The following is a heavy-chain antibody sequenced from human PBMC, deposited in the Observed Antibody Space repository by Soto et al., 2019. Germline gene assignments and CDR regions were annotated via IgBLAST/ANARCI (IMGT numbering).Heavy chain of an antibody. CDR2: VTPYKADT. J-gene: IGHJ3*02. Sequence: ASVKVSCKASGYTLTNYGVTWVRQAPGQGLEWLGRVTPYKADTNSAQNLQGRVTMATDTSTNTAYLELRSLRSDDTAVYFCATDGPSNSGNLYAFDIWGQGTMVTVSS. CDR1: GYTLTNYG. V-gene: IGHV1-18*04. D-gene: IGHD5-12*01. CDR3: ATDGPSNSGNLYAFDI.